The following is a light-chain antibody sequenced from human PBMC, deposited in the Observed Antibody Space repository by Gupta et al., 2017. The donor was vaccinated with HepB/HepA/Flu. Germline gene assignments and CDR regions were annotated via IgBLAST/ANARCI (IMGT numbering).Light chain of an antibody. Sequence: DIQLTQSPSSLSASVGDRVTITCRASQDISNYLAWFQQKPGKAPKYLIYAASSFLSGVPSTFSGSGSGTDFTLTIISLQPEDFATYYCQQENSCPPTFGQGTKLEIK. V-gene: IGKV1-16*01. J-gene: IGKJ1*01. CDR2: AAS. CDR1: QDISNY. CDR3: QQENSCPPT.